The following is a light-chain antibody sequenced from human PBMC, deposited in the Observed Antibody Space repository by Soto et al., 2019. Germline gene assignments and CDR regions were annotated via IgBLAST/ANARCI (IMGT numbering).Light chain of an antibody. CDR1: QSISSW. CDR3: QQYNSYS. Sequence: DIQMTQSPSTLSASVGDRVTITCRASQSISSWLAWYQQKPGKAPKLLIYDASSLESGVPSRFSGSGSGTVFTLTISSLQPDDFATYYCQQYNSYSFGPGTKVDIK. V-gene: IGKV1-5*01. J-gene: IGKJ3*01. CDR2: DAS.